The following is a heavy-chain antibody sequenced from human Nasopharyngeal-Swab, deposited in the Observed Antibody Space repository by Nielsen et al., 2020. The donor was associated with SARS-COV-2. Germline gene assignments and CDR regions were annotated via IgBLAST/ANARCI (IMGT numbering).Heavy chain of an antibody. CDR2: IHHSGST. J-gene: IGHJ5*02. Sequence: SETLSLTCAVYGGTFSGYYWSWIRQPPGKGLEWIGEIHHSGSTNYNPSLKSRVTISVDTSKNQFSLKLSSVTAADTAVYYCARLQITMIVVVITRGWFDPWGQGTLVTVSS. CDR3: ARLQITMIVVVITRGWFDP. V-gene: IGHV4-34*01. CDR1: GGTFSGYY. D-gene: IGHD3-22*01.